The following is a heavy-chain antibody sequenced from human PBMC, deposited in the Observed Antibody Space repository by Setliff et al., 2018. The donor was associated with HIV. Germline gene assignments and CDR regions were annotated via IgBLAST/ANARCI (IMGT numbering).Heavy chain of an antibody. CDR1: GFTFSSYR. Sequence: PGGSLRLSCAASGFTFSSYRMNWVRQAPGKGLEWVSSISSSRSKYYADSVKGRFTISRDNAKNSLYLQMNSLTADDTAVYYCARVVVRGVTFIAEYFQHWGQGTLVTVSS. V-gene: IGHV3-21*04. CDR2: ISSSRSK. CDR3: ARVVVRGVTFIAEYFQH. J-gene: IGHJ1*01. D-gene: IGHD3-10*01.